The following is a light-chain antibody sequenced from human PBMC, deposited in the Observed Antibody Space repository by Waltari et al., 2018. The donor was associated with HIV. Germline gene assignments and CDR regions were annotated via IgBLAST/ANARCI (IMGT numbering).Light chain of an antibody. CDR1: NRNIGFFNL. V-gene: IGLV2-14*01. CDR3: NSYASDDTVV. J-gene: IGLJ2*01. CDR2: GVT. Sequence: QSALTQPDSVSGSPGQSLTISCTGTNRNIGFFNLVSWYRQYPGKAPQLIIYGVTSPPSGISSRFSGSKSGNTASLTISGLQVDDEADYYCNSYASDDTVVFGGGTKLTVL.